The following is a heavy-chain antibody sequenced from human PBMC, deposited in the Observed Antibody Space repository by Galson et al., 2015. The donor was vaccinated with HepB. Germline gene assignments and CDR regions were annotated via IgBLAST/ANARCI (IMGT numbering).Heavy chain of an antibody. Sequence: SETLSLTCTVSGGSISSYYWSWIRQPPGKGLEWIGYIYYSGSTNYNPSLKSRVTMSVDTSKNQFSLKLSSVTAADTAVYYCARAPLHYYGSGYYYYGMDVWGQGTTVTVSS. CDR2: IYYSGST. CDR1: GGSISSYY. D-gene: IGHD3-10*01. CDR3: ARAPLHYYGSGYYYYGMDV. V-gene: IGHV4-59*12. J-gene: IGHJ6*02.